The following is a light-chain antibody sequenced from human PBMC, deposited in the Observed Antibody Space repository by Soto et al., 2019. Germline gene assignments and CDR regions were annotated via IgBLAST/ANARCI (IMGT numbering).Light chain of an antibody. V-gene: IGKV1-12*01. CDR1: HGINNW. CDR3: QQSNSFPIT. CDR2: SAS. Sequence: DIQMTQCPSSVSASVGDRVTITCRASHGINNWLGWYQQKPGKAPKLLVYSASSLQTGVPSRFSGSGSGTDFTLTITSLQPEDYATYYCQQSNSFPITFGQGTRLEIK. J-gene: IGKJ5*01.